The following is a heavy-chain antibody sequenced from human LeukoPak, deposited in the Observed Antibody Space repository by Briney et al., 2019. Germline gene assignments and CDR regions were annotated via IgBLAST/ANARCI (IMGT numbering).Heavy chain of an antibody. CDR2: IYYSGST. CDR1: GGSISSGGYY. CDR3: AGGKLGYCSGGSCYSGFEFDP. D-gene: IGHD2-15*01. J-gene: IGHJ5*02. V-gene: IGHV4-31*03. Sequence: SETLFLTCTVSGGSISSGGYYWSWIRQHPGKGLEWIGYIYYSGSTYYNPSLKSRVTISVDTSKNQFSLKLSSVTAADTAVYYCAGGKLGYCSGGSCYSGFEFDPWGQGTPVTVSS.